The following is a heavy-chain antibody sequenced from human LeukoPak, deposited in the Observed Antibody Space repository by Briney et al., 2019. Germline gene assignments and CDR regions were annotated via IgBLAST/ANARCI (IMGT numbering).Heavy chain of an antibody. CDR3: ARVGLAYYYDSSGYDPLDY. CDR2: ISSSGSTI. Sequence: GGSLRLSCATSGFTFSSYGMYWVRQAPGKGLEWVSYISSSGSTIYYADSVKGRFTISRDNAKNSLYLQMNSLRAEDTAVYYCARVGLAYYYDSSGYDPLDYWGQGTLVTVSS. V-gene: IGHV3-48*04. CDR1: GFTFSSYG. D-gene: IGHD3-22*01. J-gene: IGHJ4*02.